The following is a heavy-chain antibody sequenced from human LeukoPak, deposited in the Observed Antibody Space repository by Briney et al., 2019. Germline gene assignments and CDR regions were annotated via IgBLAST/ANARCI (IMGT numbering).Heavy chain of an antibody. V-gene: IGHV3-23*01. D-gene: IGHD7-27*01. CDR1: GFTFSNYG. CDR3: AKGVAQVRGRYFDY. J-gene: IGHJ4*02. CDR2: ISGSGGSP. Sequence: GGSLRLSCAASGFTFSNYGMHWVRQAPGKGLEWVSGISGSGGSPYYADSVKGRLTISRDNSKNTLYLQMNSLRAEDTAVYYCAKGVAQVRGRYFDYWGQGTLVTVSS.